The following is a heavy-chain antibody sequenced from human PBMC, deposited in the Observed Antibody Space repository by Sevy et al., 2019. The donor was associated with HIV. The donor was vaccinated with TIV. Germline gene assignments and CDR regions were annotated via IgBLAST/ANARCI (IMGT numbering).Heavy chain of an antibody. V-gene: IGHV3-48*03. J-gene: IGHJ4*02. D-gene: IGHD4-17*01. CDR1: GFIFSKYG. Sequence: GGSLRLSCAASGFIFSKYGMHWVRQAPGKGLEWVSYISNSGTTISYSDSVRGRFTISRDNARNSLYLQMNSLRGEDTAVYYCARDLPPSATTVAHFDHWGQGTLVTVSS. CDR2: ISNSGTTI. CDR3: ARDLPPSATTVAHFDH.